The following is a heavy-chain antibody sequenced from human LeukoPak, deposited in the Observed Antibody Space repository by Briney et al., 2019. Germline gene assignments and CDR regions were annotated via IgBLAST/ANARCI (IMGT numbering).Heavy chain of an antibody. CDR2: ISSRGGST. V-gene: IGHV3-23*01. CDR3: AKGSGNGYGSGPFDY. CDR1: GFTFNNYA. Sequence: GGSLRLSCAASGFTFNNYAMSWVRQAPGKGLKWVSAISSRGGSTYYSDSVKGRFTISRDNSKNTLYLQMNSLRAEDTAVYYCAKGSGNGYGSGPFDYWGQGTLVTVSS. J-gene: IGHJ4*02. D-gene: IGHD3-10*01.